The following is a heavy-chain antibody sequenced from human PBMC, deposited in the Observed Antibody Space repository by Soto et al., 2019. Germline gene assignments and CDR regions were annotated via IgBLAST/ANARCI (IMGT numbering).Heavy chain of an antibody. J-gene: IGHJ4*02. CDR3: AKAGENWNYVMGYYFDY. Sequence: EGSLRLSCAASGLTFSSYGMHWVRQAPGKGLEWVAVISYDGSNKYYADSVKGRFTISRDNSKNTLYLQMNSMRAEDTAVYYCAKAGENWNYVMGYYFDYWGQGTLVTVSS. D-gene: IGHD1-7*01. CDR1: GLTFSSYG. V-gene: IGHV3-30*18. CDR2: ISYDGSNK.